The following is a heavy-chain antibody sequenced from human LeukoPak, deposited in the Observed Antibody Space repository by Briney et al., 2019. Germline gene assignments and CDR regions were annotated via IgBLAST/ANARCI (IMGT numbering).Heavy chain of an antibody. Sequence: SETLSLTCAVYGGSFSGYYWSWIRQPPGKGLEWIGEINHSGSTNYNPSLKSRVTISVDTSKNQFSLKLSSVTAADTAVYHCARGTISYYYYYGMDVWGQGTTVTVSS. CDR2: INHSGST. V-gene: IGHV4-34*01. D-gene: IGHD1-14*01. CDR1: GGSFSGYY. CDR3: ARGTISYYYYYGMDV. J-gene: IGHJ6*02.